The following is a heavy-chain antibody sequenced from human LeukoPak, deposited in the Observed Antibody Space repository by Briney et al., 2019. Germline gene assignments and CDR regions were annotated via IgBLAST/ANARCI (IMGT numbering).Heavy chain of an antibody. Sequence: SETLSLTCTVSGASISSFFWSWIRQPPGKGLEWIGYTYHNTMSNPALTSRVTFSMDKSKNQVSLRLSSVIAADTAVYYCARSLDYFDSSGYVFDIWGRGTLVTVSS. D-gene: IGHD3-22*01. CDR3: ARSLDYFDSSGYVFDI. CDR1: GASISSFF. J-gene: IGHJ3*02. CDR2: TYHNT. V-gene: IGHV4-59*08.